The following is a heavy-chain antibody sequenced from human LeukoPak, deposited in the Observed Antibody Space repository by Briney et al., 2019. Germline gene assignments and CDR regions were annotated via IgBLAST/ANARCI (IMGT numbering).Heavy chain of an antibody. V-gene: IGHV1-2*02. Sequence: GASVKVSCKASGYTFTSYGISWVRQAPGQGLEWMGWINPNSGGTNYAQKFQGRVTMTRDTSISTAYMELSRLRSDDTAVYYCARGWNYYDSSGYPLVPPDAFDIWGQGTMVTVSS. CDR3: ARGWNYYDSSGYPLVPPDAFDI. CDR2: INPNSGGT. J-gene: IGHJ3*02. CDR1: GYTFTSYG. D-gene: IGHD3-22*01.